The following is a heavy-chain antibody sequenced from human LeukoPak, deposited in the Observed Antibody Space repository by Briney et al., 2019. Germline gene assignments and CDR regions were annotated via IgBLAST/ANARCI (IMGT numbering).Heavy chain of an antibody. V-gene: IGHV3-30*02. CDR1: GFTFSSYG. D-gene: IGHD2-15*01. CDR3: AKGPYCSGGTCSLNYYYMDV. Sequence: GGSLRLSSAASGFTFSSYGMHWVRQAPGKGLEWVAFIRYDGSNEYYADSVKGRFTISRDNSKNTLYLQMNSLRAEDTAVYYCAKGPYCSGGTCSLNYYYMDVWGKATTVTVSS. J-gene: IGHJ6*03. CDR2: IRYDGSNE.